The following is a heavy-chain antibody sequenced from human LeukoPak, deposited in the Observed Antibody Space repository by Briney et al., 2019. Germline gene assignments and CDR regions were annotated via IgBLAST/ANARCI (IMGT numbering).Heavy chain of an antibody. CDR2: IYTSGST. CDR1: GGSISSGSYY. J-gene: IGHJ4*02. D-gene: IGHD3-3*01. Sequence: SETLSLTCTVSGGSISSGSYYWSWIRQPAGKGLEWIGRIYTSGSTNYNPSLKSRVTISVDTSKNQFSLKLSSVTAAETAVYYCARDRDFVDYWGQGTLVTVSS. V-gene: IGHV4-61*02. CDR3: ARDRDFVDY.